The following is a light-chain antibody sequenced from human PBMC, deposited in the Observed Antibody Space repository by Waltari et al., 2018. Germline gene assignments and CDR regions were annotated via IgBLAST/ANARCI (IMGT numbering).Light chain of an antibody. CDR3: QQYESLRLT. CDR1: QDISNY. Sequence: DIQMTQSPSSLSASVGDRVTITCQASQDISNYLNWYQQKPGKAPKLLIYDVSNSETGVPSRFSGGGSGTDFTFTINSLQPEDIATYYCQQYESLRLTFGGGTKVEIK. V-gene: IGKV1-33*01. CDR2: DVS. J-gene: IGKJ4*01.